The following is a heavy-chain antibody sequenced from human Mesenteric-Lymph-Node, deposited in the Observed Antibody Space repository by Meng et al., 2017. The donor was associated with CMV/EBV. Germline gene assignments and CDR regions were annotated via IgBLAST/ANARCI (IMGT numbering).Heavy chain of an antibody. CDR3: AREGGYSYGSLDYYYGMDV. V-gene: IGHV1-69*10. CDR1: GGTFSSYA. Sequence: SVKVSCKASGGTFSSYAISWVRQAPGQGLEWMGGIIPILGIANYAQKFQGRVTITADKSTSTAYMELSSLRSEDTAVYYCAREGGYSYGSLDYYYGMDVWGQGTTVTVSS. J-gene: IGHJ6*02. D-gene: IGHD5-18*01. CDR2: IIPILGIA.